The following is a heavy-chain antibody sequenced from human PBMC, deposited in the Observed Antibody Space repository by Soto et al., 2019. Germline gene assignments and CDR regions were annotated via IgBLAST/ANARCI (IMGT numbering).Heavy chain of an antibody. D-gene: IGHD3-3*01. J-gene: IGHJ6*03. V-gene: IGHV3-9*01. Sequence: GGSLRLSCAASGFTFDDYAMHWVRQAPGKGLEWVSGISWNSGSIGYADSVKGRFTISRDNAKNSLYLQMNSLRAEDTALYYCAKDSCTFFGVVTARYYYYYMDVWGKGTTVTVSS. CDR2: ISWNSGSI. CDR3: AKDSCTFFGVVTARYYYYYMDV. CDR1: GFTFDDYA.